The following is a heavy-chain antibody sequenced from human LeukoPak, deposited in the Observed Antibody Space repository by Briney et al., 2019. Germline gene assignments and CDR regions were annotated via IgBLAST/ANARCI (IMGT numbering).Heavy chain of an antibody. J-gene: IGHJ4*02. CDR2: IKRDGSDI. V-gene: IGHV3-7*01. CDR1: GFSFSSFW. CDR3: ARDRVGMDYYGSGSYYY. Sequence: GGSLRLSCAASGFSFSSFWMSWVRQAPGKGLEWVANIKRDGSDIHYVDSVKGRFTISRDNAKNSLYLQMNSLRAEDTAVYYCARDRVGMDYYGSGSYYYWGQGTLVTVSS. D-gene: IGHD3-10*01.